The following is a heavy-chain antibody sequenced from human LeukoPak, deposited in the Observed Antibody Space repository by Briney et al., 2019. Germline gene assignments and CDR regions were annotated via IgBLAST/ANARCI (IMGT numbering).Heavy chain of an antibody. V-gene: IGHV4-59*01. CDR2: ISNGGSA. CDR3: VKLQPTTGQWAFDI. D-gene: IGHD1-1*01. J-gene: IGHJ3*02. Sequence: PSETLSLTCTVSGASISSFYWSWVRQPPGEGLEWIGYISNGGSANYNPSLKSRVTISVDTSQSQLSLKVNSVTAADTAVYYCVKLQPTTGQWAFDIWGQGTMASVSS. CDR1: GASISSFY.